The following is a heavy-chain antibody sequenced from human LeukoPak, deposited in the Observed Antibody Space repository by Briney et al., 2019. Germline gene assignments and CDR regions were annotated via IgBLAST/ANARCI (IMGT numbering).Heavy chain of an antibody. CDR3: ASHQVGATDPDAFDI. D-gene: IGHD1-26*01. V-gene: IGHV1-69*05. CDR1: GGTFISYA. J-gene: IGHJ3*02. Sequence: SVKVSCKASGGTFISYAISWVRQAPGQGLEWMGRIIPIFGTANYAQKFQGRVTITTDESTSTAYMELSSLRSEDTAVYYCASHQVGATDPDAFDIWGQGTMVTVSS. CDR2: IIPIFGTA.